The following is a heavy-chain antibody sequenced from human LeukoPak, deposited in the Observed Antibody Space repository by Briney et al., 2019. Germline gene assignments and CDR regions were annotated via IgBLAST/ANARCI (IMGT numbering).Heavy chain of an antibody. CDR3: ARVMSGVGYSYGLYFDY. CDR2: IYYSGST. CDR1: GGSISSGGYY. J-gene: IGHJ4*02. Sequence: PSQTLSLTRTVSGGSISSGGYYWSWIRQHPGKGLEWIGYIYYSGSTYYNPSLKSRVTISVDTSKNQFSLKLSSVTAADTAVYYCARVMSGVGYSYGLYFDYWGQGTLVTVSS. V-gene: IGHV4-31*03. D-gene: IGHD5-18*01.